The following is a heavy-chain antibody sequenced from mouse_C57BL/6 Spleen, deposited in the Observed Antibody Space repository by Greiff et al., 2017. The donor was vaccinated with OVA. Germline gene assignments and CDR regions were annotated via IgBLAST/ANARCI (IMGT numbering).Heavy chain of an antibody. Sequence: VKLQQPGAELVMPGASVKLSCKASSYTFTSYWMHWVKQRPGQGLEWIGEIDPSDSYTNYNQKFKGKSTLTVDKSSSTAYMQLSSLTSEDSAVYYCARRRVGAQAFDYWGQGTTLTVSS. V-gene: IGHV1-69*01. CDR1: SYTFTSYW. D-gene: IGHD3-2*02. CDR3: ARRRVGAQAFDY. J-gene: IGHJ2*01. CDR2: IDPSDSYT.